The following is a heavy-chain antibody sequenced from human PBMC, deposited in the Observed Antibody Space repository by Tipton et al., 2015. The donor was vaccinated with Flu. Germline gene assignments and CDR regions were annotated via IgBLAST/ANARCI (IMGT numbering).Heavy chain of an antibody. J-gene: IGHJ4*02. V-gene: IGHV3-74*01. CDR1: GFTFSSYW. CDR3: ARGVTPATVTPLVY. D-gene: IGHD4-17*01. Sequence: SLRLSCAASGFTFSSYWMHWVRQAPGKGLVWVSRSNSDGSISNYADSVKGRFTISSDNAKNTLYLQMTSLRAEDTAVYYCARGVTPATVTPLVYWCQGALVTVSS. CDR2: SNSDGSIS.